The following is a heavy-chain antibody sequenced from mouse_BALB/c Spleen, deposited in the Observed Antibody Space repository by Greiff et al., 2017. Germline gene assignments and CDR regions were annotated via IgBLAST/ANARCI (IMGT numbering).Heavy chain of an antibody. D-gene: IGHD1-1*01. CDR1: GYTFTSYV. CDR2: INPYNDGT. CDR3: ARSSTVVADY. J-gene: IGHJ2*01. Sequence: EVQLQQSGPELVRPGVSVKISCKASGYTFTSYVMHWVKQKPGQGLEWIGYINPYNDGTKYNEKFKGKATLTSDKSSSTAYMELSSLTSEDSAVYYCARSSTVVADYWGQGTTLTVSS. V-gene: IGHV1-14*01.